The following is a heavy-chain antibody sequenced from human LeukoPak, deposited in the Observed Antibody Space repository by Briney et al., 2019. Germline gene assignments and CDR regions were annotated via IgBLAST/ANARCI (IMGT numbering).Heavy chain of an antibody. CDR1: GFTFSSYG. CDR2: ISYDGSNK. V-gene: IGHV3-30*18. J-gene: IGHJ4*02. D-gene: IGHD6-19*01. Sequence: GGSLRLSCAASGFTFSSYGMHWVRQAPGKGLEWVAVISYDGSNKYYADSVKGRFTISRDNSKNTLYLQMNSLRAEDTAVYYCAKADQESSRQWPVKRGFDYWGQGTLVTVSS. CDR3: AKADQESSRQWPVKRGFDY.